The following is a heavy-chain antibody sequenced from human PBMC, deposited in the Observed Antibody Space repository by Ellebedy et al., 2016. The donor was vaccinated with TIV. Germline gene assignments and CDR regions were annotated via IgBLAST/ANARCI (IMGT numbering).Heavy chain of an antibody. CDR2: IYTSGNT. CDR3: ARGGYYEGGALDV. D-gene: IGHD3-22*01. CDR1: GGSISRYD. V-gene: IGHV4-4*07. J-gene: IGHJ6*02. Sequence: SETLSLTXTVSGGSISRYDWSWIRQPPGKGHQWIGRIYTSGNTDYNPSLKSRVTMSVDTSNNQFSVRLRLSSVTAADTAIYYCARGGYYEGGALDVWGQGTTVTVSS.